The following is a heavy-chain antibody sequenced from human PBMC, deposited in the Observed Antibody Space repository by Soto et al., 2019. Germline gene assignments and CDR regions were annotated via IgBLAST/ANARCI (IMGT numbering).Heavy chain of an antibody. CDR2: FYYSGST. Sequence: SETLSLTCTVSGGSISSYYWSWIRQPPGKGLEWIGYFYYSGSTNYNPSLKSRVTISVHTSKNQFSLKLSSVTAADTAVYYCARDHHDSSGFDYWGQGTLVTVSS. CDR1: GGSISSYY. CDR3: ARDHHDSSGFDY. J-gene: IGHJ4*02. D-gene: IGHD3-22*01. V-gene: IGHV4-59*01.